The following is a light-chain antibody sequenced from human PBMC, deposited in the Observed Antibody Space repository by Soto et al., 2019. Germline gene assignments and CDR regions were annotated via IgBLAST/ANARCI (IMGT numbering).Light chain of an antibody. Sequence: EIVLTQSPGTLSLSPGERSTLSCRASQSVSSSHLAWYQQKPGQAPRLLIYGASSRATGIPDRFSGSGSGTDFTLAISRLEPEEFAVYYCQQYGSSPLTFGGGNKVELK. CDR2: GAS. CDR3: QQYGSSPLT. J-gene: IGKJ4*01. V-gene: IGKV3-20*01. CDR1: QSVSSSH.